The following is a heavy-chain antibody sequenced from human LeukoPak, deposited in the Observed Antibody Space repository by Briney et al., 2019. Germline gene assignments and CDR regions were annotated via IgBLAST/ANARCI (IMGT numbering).Heavy chain of an antibody. CDR1: GFTFSSYA. CDR3: AGDKPFRIAAAGIYYGMDV. D-gene: IGHD6-13*01. CDR2: ISYDGSNK. Sequence: GGSLRLSCAASGFTFSSYAMHWVRQAPGKGLEWVAVISYDGSNKYYADSVKGRFTISRDNSKNTLYLQMNSLRAEDTAVYYCAGDKPFRIAAAGIYYGMDVWGQGTTVTVSS. V-gene: IGHV3-30-3*01. J-gene: IGHJ6*02.